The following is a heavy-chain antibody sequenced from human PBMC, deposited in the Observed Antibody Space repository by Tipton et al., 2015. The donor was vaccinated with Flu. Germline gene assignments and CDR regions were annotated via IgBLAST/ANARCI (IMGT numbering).Heavy chain of an antibody. D-gene: IGHD2-2*01. CDR2: IYYSGTS. J-gene: IGHJ6*02. Sequence: TLSLTCTVSGGSISGSSYYWDWIRQPPGKGLEWIGTIYYSGTSYYNPSLRSRVTISVDTSKNQFSLKVRSVIAADTAAYYCARGAGCSTTSCYYGLDVWGQGTTVTVSS. CDR3: ARGAGCSTTSCYYGLDV. CDR1: GGSISGSSYY. V-gene: IGHV4-39*01.